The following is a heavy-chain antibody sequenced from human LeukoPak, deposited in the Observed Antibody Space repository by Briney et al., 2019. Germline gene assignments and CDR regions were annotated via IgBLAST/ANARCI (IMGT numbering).Heavy chain of an antibody. Sequence: PGGSLRLSCAASGFTFSSYAMSWVRQAPGKGLEWVSAISGSGGSTYYADSVKGRFTISRDNSKNTLYLQMNSLRAEDTAVYYCAKDPSAFYATPSDYWGQGTLVTVSS. CDR3: AKDPSAFYATPSDY. J-gene: IGHJ4*02. CDR2: ISGSGGST. D-gene: IGHD2-8*01. V-gene: IGHV3-23*01. CDR1: GFTFSSYA.